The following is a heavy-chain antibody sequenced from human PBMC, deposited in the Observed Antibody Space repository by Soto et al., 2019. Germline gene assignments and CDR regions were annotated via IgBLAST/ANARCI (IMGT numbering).Heavy chain of an antibody. CDR3: ARQGFGPLHGLVDV. CDR1: GGSISSGDYY. J-gene: IGHJ6*02. D-gene: IGHD3-10*01. V-gene: IGHV4-30-4*01. CDR2: IYYSGCT. Sequence: SETLSLTCTVSGGSISSGDYYWSWIRQPPGKGLEWIGYIYYSGCTYYNPSLKSRVAISLDTSKNQFSLKLRSVTAADTALYYCARQGFGPLHGLVDVWGQGTTVTVS.